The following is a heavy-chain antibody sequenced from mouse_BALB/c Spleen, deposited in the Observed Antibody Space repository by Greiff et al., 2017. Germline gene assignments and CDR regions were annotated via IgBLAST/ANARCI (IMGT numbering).Heavy chain of an antibody. CDR1: GFTFSSFG. Sequence: EVQGVESGGGLVQPGGSRKLSCAASGFTFSSFGMHWVRQAPEKGLEWVAYISSGSSTIYYADTVKGRFTISRDNPKNTLFLQMTSLRSEDTAMYYCARSGGNYDLYYYAMDYWGQGTSVTVSS. CDR3: ARSGGNYDLYYYAMDY. V-gene: IGHV5-17*02. D-gene: IGHD2-1*01. J-gene: IGHJ4*01. CDR2: ISSGSSTI.